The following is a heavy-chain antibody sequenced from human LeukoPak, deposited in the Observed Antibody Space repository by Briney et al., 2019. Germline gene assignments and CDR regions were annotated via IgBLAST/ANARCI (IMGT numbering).Heavy chain of an antibody. V-gene: IGHV1-8*01. CDR3: ARLKFAFRGYYYYYMDV. CDR2: MNPNSGNT. D-gene: IGHD3-10*01. CDR1: GYTFTSYD. J-gene: IGHJ6*03. Sequence: ASVKVSCKASGYTFTSYDINWVRQATGQGLEWMGWMNPNSGNTGYAQKFQGRVTMTRNTSISTAYMELSSLRSEDTAVYYCARLKFAFRGYYYYYMDVWGKGTTVTISS.